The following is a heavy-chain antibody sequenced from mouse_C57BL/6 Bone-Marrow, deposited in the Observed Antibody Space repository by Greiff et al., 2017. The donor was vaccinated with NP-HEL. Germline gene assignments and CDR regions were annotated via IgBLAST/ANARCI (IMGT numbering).Heavy chain of an antibody. Sequence: VQLQQPGAELVMPGASVKLSCKASGYTFTSYWMHWVKQRPGQGLEWIGEIDPSDSSTNYNQKFKGKSTLTVDKSSSTAYMQLSSLTAEDSAVYYCAASYYGPGGAMDYWGQGTSVTVSS. CDR1: GYTFTSYW. J-gene: IGHJ4*01. D-gene: IGHD2-1*01. CDR2: IDPSDSST. V-gene: IGHV1-69*01. CDR3: AASYYGPGGAMDY.